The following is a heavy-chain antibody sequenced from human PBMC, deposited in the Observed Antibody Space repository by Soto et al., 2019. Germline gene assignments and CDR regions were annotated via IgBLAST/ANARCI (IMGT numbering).Heavy chain of an antibody. V-gene: IGHV4-59*08. CDR3: LRQGFGALHGLVDV. J-gene: IGHJ6*04. CDR2: IRDSGST. Sequence: QVQLQESGPGLVKPSETLSLICSDSGGSISNHNGGWIRLPPGKGLEWIGYIRDSGSTSYNPSLNSRVTMSLDTSKKAFSLKLTAMNASDTAVDSCLRQGFGALHGLVDVWGKGTTVTVSS. CDR1: GGSISNHN. D-gene: IGHD3-10*01.